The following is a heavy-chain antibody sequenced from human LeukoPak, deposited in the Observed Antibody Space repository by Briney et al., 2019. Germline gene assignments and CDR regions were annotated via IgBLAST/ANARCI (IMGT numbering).Heavy chain of an antibody. V-gene: IGHV1-2*02. Sequence: ASVKVSCKASGYTFTRYYVNWVRQAPGQGLEWMGWINPNSGGTNYAQKFQGRVTMTRDTSITTVYMELSRLRSDETAVFYCARGAAMVTYYYYYMDVWGKGTTVTVSS. J-gene: IGHJ6*03. CDR1: GYTFTRYY. CDR2: INPNSGGT. D-gene: IGHD5-18*01. CDR3: ARGAAMVTYYYYYMDV.